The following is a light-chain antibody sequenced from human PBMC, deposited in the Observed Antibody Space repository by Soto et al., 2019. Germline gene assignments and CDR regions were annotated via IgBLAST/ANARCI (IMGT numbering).Light chain of an antibody. Sequence: VLTQSPGTLSLSLGERATLSCRASQSVSSTYLAWYQQKPGQAPRLLIYGASSRATGIPDRFSGSGSGTDLTLTISRLEPEDFAVYYCQQFGSSPRTFGQGTKVEI. CDR1: QSVSSTY. CDR3: QQFGSSPRT. CDR2: GAS. J-gene: IGKJ1*01. V-gene: IGKV3-20*01.